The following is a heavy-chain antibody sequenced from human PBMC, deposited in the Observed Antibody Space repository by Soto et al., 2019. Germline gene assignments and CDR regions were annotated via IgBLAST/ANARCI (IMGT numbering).Heavy chain of an antibody. CDR3: ASADSGRNWFAP. CDR1: GYTFISYY. D-gene: IGHD6-19*01. J-gene: IGHJ5*02. V-gene: IGHV1-46*01. CDR2: INPTGGST. Sequence: ASVKVSCKASGYTFISYYIHCVRQAPGHGLEWMAIINPTGGSTNYAQKFQGRLTLTMDTSTSTVYMELSSLTSEDTAVYYCASADSGRNWFAPWGQGTLVTVSS.